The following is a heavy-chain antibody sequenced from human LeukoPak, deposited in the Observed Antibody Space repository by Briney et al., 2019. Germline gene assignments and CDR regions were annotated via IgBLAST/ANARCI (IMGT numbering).Heavy chain of an antibody. CDR1: GFIFSTHA. CDR2: INNSGDST. V-gene: IGHV3-23*01. Sequence: GGSLRVSCAASGFIFSTHAMTWVRQAPGKGLEWVSIINNSGDSTYYADSVKGRFTISRDNSKNTLYLQMNSLRAEDTAVYSCAKAPGSLVSIAARPYYFDYWGQGTLVTVSS. CDR3: AKAPGSLVSIAARPYYFDY. J-gene: IGHJ4*02. D-gene: IGHD6-6*01.